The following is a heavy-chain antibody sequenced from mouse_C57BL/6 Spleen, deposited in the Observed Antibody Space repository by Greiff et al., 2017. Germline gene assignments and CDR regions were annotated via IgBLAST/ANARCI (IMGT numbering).Heavy chain of an antibody. CDR3: TRGVYYGSSYFDY. CDR2: IDPETGGT. V-gene: IGHV1-15*01. D-gene: IGHD1-1*01. Sequence: QVQLQQSGAELVRPGASVTLSCKASGYTFTDYEMHWVKQTPVHGLEWIGAIDPETGGTAYNQKFKGKAILTADKSSSTAYMELRGLTSEDSAVYYCTRGVYYGSSYFDYWGQGTTLTVSS. CDR1: GYTFTDYE. J-gene: IGHJ2*01.